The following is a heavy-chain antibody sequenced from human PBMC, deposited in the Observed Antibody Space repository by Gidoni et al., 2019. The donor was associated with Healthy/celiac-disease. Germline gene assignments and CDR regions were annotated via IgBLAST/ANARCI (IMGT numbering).Heavy chain of an antibody. CDR1: GGTFSSYA. CDR3: ARVRIAAAGGSIDY. D-gene: IGHD6-13*01. Sequence: QVQLVQSGAEGKKPGSSVKVSCKASGGTFSSYAISWVRQAPGQGPEWMGRIIPILGIANYAQKFQGRVTITADKSTSTAYMELSSLRSEDTAVYYCARVRIAAAGGSIDYWGQGTLVTVSS. V-gene: IGHV1-69*09. CDR2: IIPILGIA. J-gene: IGHJ4*02.